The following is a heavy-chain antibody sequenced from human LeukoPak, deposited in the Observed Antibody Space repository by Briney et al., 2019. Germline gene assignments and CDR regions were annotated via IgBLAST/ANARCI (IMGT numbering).Heavy chain of an antibody. Sequence: SETLSLTCAVYGGSFSGYYWSWIRQPPGKGLEWIGEINHSGSTNYNPSPKSRVTISVDTSKNQFSLKLSSVTAADTAVYYCARPRYSSGWLNWFDPWGQGTLVTVSS. J-gene: IGHJ5*02. V-gene: IGHV4-34*01. D-gene: IGHD6-19*01. CDR1: GGSFSGYY. CDR3: ARPRYSSGWLNWFDP. CDR2: INHSGST.